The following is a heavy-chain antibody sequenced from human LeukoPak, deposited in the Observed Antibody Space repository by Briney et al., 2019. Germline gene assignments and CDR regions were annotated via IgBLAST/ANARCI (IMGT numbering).Heavy chain of an antibody. CDR3: ARSRGYCSSTSWRLWFGELLGY. CDR1: GGSLSSYY. V-gene: IGHV4-59*01. D-gene: IGHD2-2*01. CDR2: IYYSGST. J-gene: IGHJ4*02. Sequence: SETLSLTCTVSGGSLSSYYWSWIRQPPGKGLEWIGYIYYSGSTNYNPSLKSRVNISVDTSKNQFSLKLSYVPAADTAVYYCARSRGYCSSTSWRLWFGELLGYWGQGTLVTVSS.